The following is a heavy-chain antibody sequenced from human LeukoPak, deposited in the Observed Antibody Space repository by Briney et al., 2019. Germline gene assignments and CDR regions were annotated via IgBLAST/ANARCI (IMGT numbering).Heavy chain of an antibody. D-gene: IGHD1-26*01. J-gene: IGHJ4*02. CDR3: ARRDSGSYSYFGY. V-gene: IGHV4-4*09. CDR2: IYSSGST. Sequence: KASETLSLTCTVSGGSISSYYWSWIRQPPGKGLEWIGYIYSSGSTNYNPSLKSRVTISVGTSKNQFSLRLSSVTAADTAVYYCARRDSGSYSYFGYWGQGTLVTVSS. CDR1: GGSISSYY.